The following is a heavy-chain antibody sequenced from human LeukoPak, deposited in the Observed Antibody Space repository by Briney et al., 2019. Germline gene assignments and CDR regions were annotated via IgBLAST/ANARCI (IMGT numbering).Heavy chain of an antibody. CDR1: RFTFDDYA. J-gene: IGHJ4*02. D-gene: IGHD6-13*01. CDR3: AKGCSSSWYSGSQNGHFDY. CDR2: ISWNSGSI. V-gene: IGHV3-9*03. Sequence: PGGSLRLSCAASRFTFDDYAMHWVRQAPGKGLEWVSGISWNSGSIGYADSVKGRFTISRDNAKNSLYLQMNSLRAEDMALYYCAKGCSSSWYSGSQNGHFDYWGQGTLVTVSS.